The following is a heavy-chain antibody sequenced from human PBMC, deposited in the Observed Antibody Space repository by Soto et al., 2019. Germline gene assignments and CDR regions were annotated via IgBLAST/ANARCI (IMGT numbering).Heavy chain of an antibody. CDR3: ARSSATPNGWWGFGLDV. D-gene: IGHD2-15*01. CDR2: VSGSGSTSI. Sequence: GGSLRLSCAASGFTFSDYYITFIRHSPFKGREWVSYVSGSGSTSIFYADSVKGRFTISRDNAKNSLYLQMNSLRVEDTAVYYCARSSATPNGWWGFGLDVWGQGTTVTVSS. V-gene: IGHV3-11*01. J-gene: IGHJ6*02. CDR1: GFTFSDYY.